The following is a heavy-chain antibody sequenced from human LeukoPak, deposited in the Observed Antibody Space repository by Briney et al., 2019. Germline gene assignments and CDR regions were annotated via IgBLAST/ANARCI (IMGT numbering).Heavy chain of an antibody. D-gene: IGHD4-11*01. CDR2: LNPNSGAT. CDR1: GYTFTGYY. Sequence: ASVKVSCKSSGYTFTGYYLHWVRQAPGQGLEWMGWLNPNSGATKYAQKFQGRVTMTRDTSITTAYTELNRLRYDDTAMYYCARYIPVDDYFDPWGQGTLVTVSS. CDR3: ARYIPVDDYFDP. V-gene: IGHV1-2*02. J-gene: IGHJ5*02.